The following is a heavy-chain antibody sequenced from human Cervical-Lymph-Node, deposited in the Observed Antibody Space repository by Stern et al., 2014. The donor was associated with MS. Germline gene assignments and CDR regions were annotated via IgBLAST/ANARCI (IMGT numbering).Heavy chain of an antibody. D-gene: IGHD1-14*01. CDR3: AIGSLTEFDD. CDR1: GYSFTSYW. CDR2: IYPGDSDT. V-gene: IGHV5-51*03. Sequence: EMQLVESGAEVKKAGESLKISCKGSGYSFTSYWIGGVRQIPGKGLEWMGVIYPGDSDTRYSPSFQGQVTVSADKSITTAYLQWTSLKASDTAMYYCAIGSLTEFDDWGQGTLVTVSS. J-gene: IGHJ4*02.